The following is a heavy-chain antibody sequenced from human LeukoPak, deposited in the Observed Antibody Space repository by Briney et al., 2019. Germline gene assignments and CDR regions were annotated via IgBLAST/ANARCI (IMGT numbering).Heavy chain of an antibody. CDR3: TRDRQVGSNIDAFDL. CDR1: GFTFSTYS. D-gene: IGHD1-26*01. J-gene: IGHJ3*01. Sequence: GGSLRLSCAASGFTFSTYSMNWVRQAPGKGLEWVSYITSSSSTMFYADSVKGRFTISRDNAENSMYLQMNSLRAEDTAVYYCTRDRQVGSNIDAFDLWGQGTMVTVSS. CDR2: ITSSSSTM. V-gene: IGHV3-48*01.